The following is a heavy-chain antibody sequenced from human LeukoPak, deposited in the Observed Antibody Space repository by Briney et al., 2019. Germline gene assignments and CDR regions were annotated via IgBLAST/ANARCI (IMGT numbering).Heavy chain of an antibody. CDR3: ARDWYYYDSSGPFDP. CDR1: GYTFTSYA. CDR2: INAGNGNT. D-gene: IGHD3-22*01. V-gene: IGHV1-3*01. J-gene: IGHJ5*02. Sequence: GASVTVSCMASGYTFTSYAMHWVRQAPGQRLEWMGWINAGNGNTKYSQKFQGRVTITRDTSASTAYMELSSLRSEDTAVYYCARDWYYYDSSGPFDPWGQGTLVTVSS.